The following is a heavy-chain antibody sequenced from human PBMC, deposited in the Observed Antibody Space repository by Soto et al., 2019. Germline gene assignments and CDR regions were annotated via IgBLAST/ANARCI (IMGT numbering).Heavy chain of an antibody. CDR2: IIPKLGSA. J-gene: IGHJ6*03. CDR1: GGGNLRDYR. Sequence: SVKVSCKASGGGNLRDYRTTWARQAPGQGLEWMGGIIPKLGSANYAQNFQGRVTITADASTSTVYMELRSLRSEDTAVYYCARGCSGGSCYSPYYYYYMDVWGKGTTVTVSS. D-gene: IGHD2-15*01. V-gene: IGHV1-69*13. CDR3: ARGCSGGSCYSPYYYYYMDV.